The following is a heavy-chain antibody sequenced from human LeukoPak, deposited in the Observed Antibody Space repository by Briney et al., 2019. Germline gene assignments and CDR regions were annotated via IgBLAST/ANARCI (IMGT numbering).Heavy chain of an antibody. D-gene: IGHD6-6*01. CDR3: ARVIRSSSFLDY. V-gene: IGHV3-30*03. CDR2: ISYDGSNK. CDR1: GFTFSSYG. J-gene: IGHJ4*02. Sequence: GGSLRLSCAASGFTFSSYGMHWVRQAPGKGLEWVAVISYDGSNKYYADSVKGRFTISRDNSKNTLYLQMNSLRAEDTAVYYCARVIRSSSFLDYWGQGTLVTVSS.